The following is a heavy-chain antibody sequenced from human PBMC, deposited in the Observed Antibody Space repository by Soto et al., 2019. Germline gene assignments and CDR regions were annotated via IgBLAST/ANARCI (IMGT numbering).Heavy chain of an antibody. CDR3: ARPSARNYDFWSGYYHY. D-gene: IGHD3-3*01. V-gene: IGHV1-46*03. CDR1: GYTYTSYY. J-gene: IGHJ4*02. CDR2: INPSGGST. Sequence: GASVKVSCKASGYTYTSYYMHWVRQATGQGLEWMGIINPSGGSTSYAQKFQGRVTMTRDTSTSTVYMELSSLRSEDTAVYYCARPSARNYDFWSGYYHYWGQGTLVTVS.